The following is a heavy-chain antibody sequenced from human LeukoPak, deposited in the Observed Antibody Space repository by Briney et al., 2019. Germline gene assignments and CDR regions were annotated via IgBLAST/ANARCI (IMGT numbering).Heavy chain of an antibody. J-gene: IGHJ5*02. CDR1: GGSFSTFA. D-gene: IGHD1-1*01. CDR2: TILLVGLT. Sequence: SVKVSCKASGGSFSTFAVNWVRQAPGQGLEWMGRTILLVGLTQYAQTFQGRLTITADKSTRTAYMELSSLRSDDTAVYYCATSVGTNAGPAYNWFDPWGQGTLVTVSS. CDR3: ATSVGTNAGPAYNWFDP. V-gene: IGHV1-69*04.